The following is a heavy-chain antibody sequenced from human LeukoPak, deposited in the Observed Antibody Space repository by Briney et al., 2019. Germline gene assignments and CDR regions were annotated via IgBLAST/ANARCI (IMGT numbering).Heavy chain of an antibody. CDR3: ARGDEGLRDYYYYYYMDV. CDR1: GYTFTSYD. CDR2: MNPNSGNT. Sequence: GASVKVSCKASGYTFTSYDINWVRQATGQGLEWMGWMNPNSGNTGYAQKFQGRATMTRNTSISTAYMELSSLRSEDTAVYYCARGDEGLRDYYYYYYMDVWGKGTTVTVSS. V-gene: IGHV1-8*01. J-gene: IGHJ6*03. D-gene: IGHD4/OR15-4a*01.